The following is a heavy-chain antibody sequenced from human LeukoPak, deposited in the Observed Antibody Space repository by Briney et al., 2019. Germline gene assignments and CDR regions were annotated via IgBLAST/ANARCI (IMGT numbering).Heavy chain of an antibody. J-gene: IGHJ4*02. Sequence: GGSLRLSCAASGFTFSSYAMSWVRQAPGKGLEWVSGISGSGDNTYNADSVKGRFTISRDNSKNTLYVQVNSLGTEDTAAYYCAKGSYYDSSGSFYFDYWGQGTLVTVSS. CDR3: AKGSYYDSSGSFYFDY. CDR1: GFTFSSYA. V-gene: IGHV3-23*01. D-gene: IGHD3-22*01. CDR2: ISGSGDNT.